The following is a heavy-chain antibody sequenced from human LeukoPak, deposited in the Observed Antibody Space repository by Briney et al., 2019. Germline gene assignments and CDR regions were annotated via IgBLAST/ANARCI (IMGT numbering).Heavy chain of an antibody. D-gene: IGHD6-19*01. V-gene: IGHV3-23*01. Sequence: GGSLRLSCAASGFTFSSYAMSWVRQAPGKGLEWVSAISGSGGSTYYADSVKGRFTISRDNSKNTLYLQMNSLGAEDTAVYYCAKDRGWYPWYFDYWGQGTLVTVSS. CDR3: AKDRGWYPWYFDY. CDR2: ISGSGGST. CDR1: GFTFSSYA. J-gene: IGHJ4*02.